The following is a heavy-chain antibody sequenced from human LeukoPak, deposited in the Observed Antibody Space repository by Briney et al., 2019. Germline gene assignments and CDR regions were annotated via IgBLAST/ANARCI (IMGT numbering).Heavy chain of an antibody. J-gene: IGHJ4*02. CDR1: GGSFSGYY. D-gene: IGHD3-10*01. CDR3: ARVLWFGEYYFDN. Sequence: KPSETLSLTCAVYGGSFSGYYWSWIRQPPGKGLEWIGEINHSGSTNYNPSLKSRVTISVDTSKNQFSLKLSSVAAADTAVYYCARVLWFGEYYFDNWGQGTLVTVSS. CDR2: INHSGST. V-gene: IGHV4-34*01.